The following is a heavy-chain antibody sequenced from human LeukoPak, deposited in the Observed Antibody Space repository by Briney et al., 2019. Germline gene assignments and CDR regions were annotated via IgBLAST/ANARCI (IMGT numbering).Heavy chain of an antibody. V-gene: IGHV1-3*01. CDR3: ARVGVEDIVVVPAAAPGVYYFDY. J-gene: IGHJ4*02. CDR1: GYTFTSYA. Sequence: ASVKVSCKASGYTFTSYAMHWVRQAPGQRLEWMGWINAGNGNTKYSQKFQGRVTITRDTSASTAYMELSSLRSEDTAVYYCARVGVEDIVVVPAAAPGVYYFDYWGQGTLVTVSS. D-gene: IGHD2-2*01. CDR2: INAGNGNT.